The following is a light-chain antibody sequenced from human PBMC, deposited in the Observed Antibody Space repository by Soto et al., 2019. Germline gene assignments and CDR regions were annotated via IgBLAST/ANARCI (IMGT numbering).Light chain of an antibody. CDR1: QSVRNS. CDR2: DAS. J-gene: IGKJ3*01. Sequence: EIVLTQSLDTLSLSPGERATLSCRASQSVRNSLAWYQQKPGQAPRLLIYDASNRATGIPARFSGSGSGTDFTLTISSLEPEDFAVYYCQQRSNWPPEVTFGPGTKVDIK. CDR3: QQRSNWPPEVT. V-gene: IGKV3-11*01.